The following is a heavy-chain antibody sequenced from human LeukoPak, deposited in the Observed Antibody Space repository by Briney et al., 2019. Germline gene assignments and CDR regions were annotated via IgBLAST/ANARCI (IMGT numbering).Heavy chain of an antibody. V-gene: IGHV3-53*04. D-gene: IGHD6-19*01. CDR2: IYSAGSS. CDR3: ARHSSGWSIDY. CDR1: GFTVSSNY. Sequence: SGGSLRLSCAASGFTVSSNYMSWVRQAPGKGLEWVSVIYSAGSSYYADSVKGRFTISRHNLKSTLYLQMNSLRTEDTAVYYCARHSSGWSIDYWGQGTLVTISS. J-gene: IGHJ4*02.